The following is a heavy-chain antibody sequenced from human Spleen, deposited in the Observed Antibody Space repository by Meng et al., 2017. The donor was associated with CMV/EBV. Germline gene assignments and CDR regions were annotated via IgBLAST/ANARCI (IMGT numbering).Heavy chain of an antibody. V-gene: IGHV3-23*03. D-gene: IGHD3-22*01. J-gene: IGHJ4*02. Sequence: GGSLRLSCAASGFTFSNYAMTWVRQAPGKGPEWVAIVYSEGSTTYYADSVRGRFTISRDNSKNTMYLQMNSLRAEDTAVYYCGKGYYYDSSGPSDNWGQGTLVTVSS. CDR2: VYSEGSTT. CDR1: GFTFSNYA. CDR3: GKGYYYDSSGPSDN.